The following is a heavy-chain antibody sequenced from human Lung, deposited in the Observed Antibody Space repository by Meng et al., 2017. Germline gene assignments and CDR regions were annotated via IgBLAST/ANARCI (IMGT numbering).Heavy chain of an antibody. Sequence: QVQVQKWGAGLVKPSETLPLTCVVSGGSFSDYYWSWIRQPPVKGLEWIGEINHSGSTNYNPSLESRATISVDTSQNNLSLKLSSVTAADSAVYYCARGPTTMAHDFDYWGQGTLVTVFS. CDR2: INHSGST. CDR3: ARGPTTMAHDFDY. CDR1: GGSFSDYY. J-gene: IGHJ4*02. V-gene: IGHV4-34*01. D-gene: IGHD4-11*01.